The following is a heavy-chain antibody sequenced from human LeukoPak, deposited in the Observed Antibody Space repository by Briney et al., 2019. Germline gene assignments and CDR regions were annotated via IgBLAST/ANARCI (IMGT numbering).Heavy chain of an antibody. Sequence: GGSLRLSCVTSGFTFNKYFMSWVRLAPGKGLEWVANINQDGNAKYYADSVKGRFTISRDNAKNSVYLQMNSLRGDDTAVYYCARPRWPEDYWGQGTLVTVSS. D-gene: IGHD1-14*01. CDR2: INQDGNAK. V-gene: IGHV3-7*01. J-gene: IGHJ4*02. CDR1: GFTFNKYF. CDR3: ARPRWPEDY.